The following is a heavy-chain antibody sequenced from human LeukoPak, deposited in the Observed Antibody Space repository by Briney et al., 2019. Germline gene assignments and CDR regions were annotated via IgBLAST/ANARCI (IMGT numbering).Heavy chain of an antibody. CDR1: GFTFSSYW. D-gene: IGHD6-6*01. CDR2: INSDGSST. V-gene: IGHV3-74*01. Sequence: PGGSLRLSCAASGFTFSSYWMHWVRHAPGKGLVWVSRINSDGSSTSYADSVKGRFTISRDNAKNTLYLQTNSLRAEDTAVYYCARGGSSSLLFNWFDPWGQGTLVTVSS. J-gene: IGHJ5*02. CDR3: ARGGSSSLLFNWFDP.